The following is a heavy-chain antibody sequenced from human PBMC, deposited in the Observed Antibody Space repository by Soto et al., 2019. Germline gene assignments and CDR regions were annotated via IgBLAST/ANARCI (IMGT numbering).Heavy chain of an antibody. V-gene: IGHV1-18*01. CDR3: ARDNQAVLRFLEWLPIDYYCGMDV. D-gene: IGHD3-3*01. CDR2: IRAYNGNT. Sequence: QVQLVQSGAEVKKPGASVKVSCKASGYTFTSYGISWVRQAPGQGLEWMGWIRAYNGNTNYAQKLQGRVTMTTDTSTSTAYRELRSLRSDDTAVYYCARDNQAVLRFLEWLPIDYYCGMDVWGQGTTVTVSS. CDR1: GYTFTSYG. J-gene: IGHJ6*02.